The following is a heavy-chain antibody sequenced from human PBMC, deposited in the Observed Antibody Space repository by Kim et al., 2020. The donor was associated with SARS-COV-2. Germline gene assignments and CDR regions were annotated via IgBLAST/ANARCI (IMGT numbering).Heavy chain of an antibody. D-gene: IGHD6-19*01. Sequence: GGSLRLSCAASGFTVSSNYMSWVRQAPGKGLEWVSVIYSGGSTYYADSVKGRFTISRDNSKNTLYLQMNSLRAEDTAVYYCARDRGPVAGLLDYWGQGTLVTVSS. CDR1: GFTVSSNY. J-gene: IGHJ4*02. CDR2: IYSGGST. CDR3: ARDRGPVAGLLDY. V-gene: IGHV3-53*01.